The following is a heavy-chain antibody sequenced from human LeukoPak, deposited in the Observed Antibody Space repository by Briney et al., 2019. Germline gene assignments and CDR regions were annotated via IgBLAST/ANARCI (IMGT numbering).Heavy chain of an antibody. CDR3: ARDSDDSSGYYAY. CDR1: GGTFSSYA. Sequence: SVKVSCKASGGTFSSYAISWGRHAPGQGLEWMGRIIPILGIANYAQKFQGRVTITADKSTSTAYMELSSLRSEDTAVYYFARDSDDSSGYYAYWGQGTLVTVSS. J-gene: IGHJ4*02. D-gene: IGHD3-22*01. CDR2: IIPILGIA. V-gene: IGHV1-69*04.